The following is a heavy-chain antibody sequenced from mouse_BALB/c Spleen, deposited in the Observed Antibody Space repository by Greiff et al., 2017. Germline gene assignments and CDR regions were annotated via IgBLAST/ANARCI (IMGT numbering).Heavy chain of an antibody. CDR1: GYSITSDYA. CDR3: ARSAYYGNYGPFDY. Sequence: EVKLVESGPGLVKPSQSLSLTCTVTGYSITSDYAWNWIRQFPGNKLEWMGYISYSGSTSYNPSLKSRISITRDTSKNQFFLQLNSVTTEDTATYYCARSAYYGNYGPFDYWGQGTTLTVSS. D-gene: IGHD2-10*01. CDR2: ISYSGST. J-gene: IGHJ2*01. V-gene: IGHV3-2*02.